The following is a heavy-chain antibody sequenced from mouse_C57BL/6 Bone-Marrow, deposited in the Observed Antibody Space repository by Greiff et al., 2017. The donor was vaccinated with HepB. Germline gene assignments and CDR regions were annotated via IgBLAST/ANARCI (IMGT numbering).Heavy chain of an antibody. CDR1: GYAFSSSW. CDR2: IYPGDGDT. V-gene: IGHV1-82*01. CDR3: ARRGYYGSSYGDY. Sequence: VKLMESGPELVKPGASVKISCKASGYAFSSSWMNWVKQRPGKGLEWIGRIYPGDGDTNYNGKFKGKATLTADKSSSTAYMQLSSLTSEDSAVYFCARRGYYGSSYGDYWGQGTTLTVSS. D-gene: IGHD1-1*01. J-gene: IGHJ2*01.